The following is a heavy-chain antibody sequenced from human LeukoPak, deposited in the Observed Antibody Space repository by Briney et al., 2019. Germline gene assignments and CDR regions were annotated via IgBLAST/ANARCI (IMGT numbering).Heavy chain of an antibody. CDR3: ARHWIADKEDYGMDV. D-gene: IGHD6-13*01. Sequence: GESLKISCQGSGYNFASNWIAWVRQRPGKGLECMGIIYPGDSDTRYSPSFQGQVTISADKSISTAYLQWSSLKASDTAMYYCARHWIADKEDYGMDVWGQGTTVTVSS. J-gene: IGHJ6*02. V-gene: IGHV5-51*01. CDR1: GYNFASNW. CDR2: IYPGDSDT.